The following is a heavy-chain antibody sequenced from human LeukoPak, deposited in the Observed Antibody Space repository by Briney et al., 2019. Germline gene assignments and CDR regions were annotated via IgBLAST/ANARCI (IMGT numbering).Heavy chain of an antibody. CDR3: ARDPTIEYSGSYEDY. CDR2: INAGNGNT. D-gene: IGHD1-26*01. V-gene: IGHV1-3*01. CDR1: GYTFTSYA. J-gene: IGHJ4*02. Sequence: ASVKVSCKASGYTFTSYAMHWVRQAPGQRLEWMGWINAGNGNTKYSQKFQGRVTITRDTSASTAYTELSSLRSEDTAVYYCARDPTIEYSGSYEDYWGQGTLVTVSS.